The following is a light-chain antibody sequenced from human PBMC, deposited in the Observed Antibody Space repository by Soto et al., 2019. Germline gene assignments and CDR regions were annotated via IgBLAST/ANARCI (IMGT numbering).Light chain of an antibody. V-gene: IGLV5-37*01. CDR1: SDINVGSYN. CDR3: MIWPSNPVV. J-gene: IGLJ2*01. CDR2: YYSDSDK. Sequence: QPVLTQPPSSSASPGESARLTCTLPSDINVGSYNIYWYQQKPGSLPRYLLYYYSDSDKGQGSGVPSRFSGSKDASANTGILLISGLQSEDEADYYCMIWPSNPVVFGGGTKLTVL.